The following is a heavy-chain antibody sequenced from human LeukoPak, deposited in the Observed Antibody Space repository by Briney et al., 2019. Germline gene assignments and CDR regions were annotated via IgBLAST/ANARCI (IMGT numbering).Heavy chain of an antibody. V-gene: IGHV3-11*01. D-gene: IGHD6-6*01. CDR1: GFTFSDYY. CDR3: ARVDSSSSLAFDI. J-gene: IGHJ3*02. CDR2: ISSSGSTI. Sequence: GGSLRLSCAASGFTFSDYYMSWIRQAPGKGLEWVSYISSSGSTIYYADSVKGRFTISRDNAKNSLYLQMNSLRAEDTAVYYCARVDSSSSLAFDIWGQGTMVTVSS.